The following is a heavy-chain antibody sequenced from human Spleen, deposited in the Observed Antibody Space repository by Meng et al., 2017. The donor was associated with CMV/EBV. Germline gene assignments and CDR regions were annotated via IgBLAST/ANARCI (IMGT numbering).Heavy chain of an antibody. Sequence: SETLSLTCTVSGGSVYSGTYYWSWIRQPPGKGLEWIGYIYYSGSTNYNPSLKSRVTISVDTSINQFSLKLTSVTAADTAMYYCARDLRIVGVVASFDPWGQGTLVTVSS. D-gene: IGHD1-26*01. CDR3: ARDLRIVGVVASFDP. CDR1: GGSVYSGTYY. V-gene: IGHV4-61*01. J-gene: IGHJ5*02. CDR2: IYYSGST.